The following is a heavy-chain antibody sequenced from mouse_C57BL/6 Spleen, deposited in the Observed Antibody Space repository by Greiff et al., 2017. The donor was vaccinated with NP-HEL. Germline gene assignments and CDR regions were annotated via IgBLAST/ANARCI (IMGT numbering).Heavy chain of an antibody. D-gene: IGHD4-1*01. CDR1: GYTFTDYE. V-gene: IGHV1-15*01. CDR2: IDPETGGT. CDR3: TRAPGAMHS. J-gene: IGHJ4*01. Sequence: QVQLQQSGGELVRPGASVTLSCKASGYTFTDYEMHWVKQTPVHGLEWIGAIDPETGGTAYNQKFKGKAILTADKSSSTAYMELRSLTSEDSAVYYCTRAPGAMHSWSQGTSVTVSS.